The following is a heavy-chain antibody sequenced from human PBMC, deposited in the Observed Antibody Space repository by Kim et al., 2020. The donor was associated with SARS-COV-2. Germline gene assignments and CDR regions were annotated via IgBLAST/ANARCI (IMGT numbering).Heavy chain of an antibody. D-gene: IGHD3-10*01. V-gene: IGHV4-31*02. CDR3: ARATSAALGNFDY. J-gene: IGHJ4*02. Sequence: YTPTLKSRTTISLATSKNQFSLKLGSGTAADTAVYYCARATSAALGNFDYWGQGTLVTVSS.